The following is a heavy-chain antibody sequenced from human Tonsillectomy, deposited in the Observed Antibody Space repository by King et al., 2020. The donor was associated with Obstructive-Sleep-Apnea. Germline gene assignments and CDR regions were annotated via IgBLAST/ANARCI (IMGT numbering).Heavy chain of an antibody. Sequence: QLQESGPGLVKPSETLSLTCTVSGGSISSTSYYWGWIRQPPGKGLEWIGNISYSGSTYYNPSLKSRVTISVDTSKNQFSLRLSSVTAADTAVYYCASERDIYGMDVWDQGTTVTVSS. CDR2: ISYSGST. CDR1: GGSISSTSYY. CDR3: ASERDIYGMDV. J-gene: IGHJ6*02. V-gene: IGHV4-39*07.